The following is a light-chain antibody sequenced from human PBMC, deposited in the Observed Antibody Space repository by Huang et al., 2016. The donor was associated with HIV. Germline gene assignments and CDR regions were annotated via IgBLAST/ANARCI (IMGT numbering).Light chain of an antibody. CDR3: MQALQTPV. Sequence: DAVVTQSPLSLPVTPGEPASISCRSSQSLLHSIGYHYLDWYLQKPGQSPHLLIYLGSDRASGVPDRFSGSGSGTDFTLKISRVEAEDVGVYYCMQALQTPVFGPGTKVDIK. CDR2: LGS. V-gene: IGKV2-28*01. J-gene: IGKJ3*01. CDR1: QSLLHSIGYHY.